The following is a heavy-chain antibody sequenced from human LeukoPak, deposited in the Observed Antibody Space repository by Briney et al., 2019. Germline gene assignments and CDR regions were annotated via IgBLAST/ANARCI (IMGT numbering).Heavy chain of an antibody. V-gene: IGHV4-39*07. CDR3: ARAVITFGGAVAKGFDC. J-gene: IGHJ4*02. D-gene: IGHD3-16*01. Sequence: SETLSLTCTVSGGSISSSSYYWGWIRQPPGKGLEWIGSIYYSGSTYYNPPLKSRVTMSLDTSKNQFSLNLNSVTAADTAIYYCARAVITFGGAVAKGFDCWGQGTLVTVSS. CDR2: IYYSGST. CDR1: GGSISSSSYY.